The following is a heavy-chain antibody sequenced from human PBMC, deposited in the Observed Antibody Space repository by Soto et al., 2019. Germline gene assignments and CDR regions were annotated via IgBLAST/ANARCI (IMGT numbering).Heavy chain of an antibody. CDR2: VYYSGST. D-gene: IGHD3-9*01. CDR1: GGSVSRSSYY. Sequence: ETLSLTCTGSGGSVSRSSYYWGWVRQPPGKGLEWIGSVYYSGSTYYNPSLESRVTISVDKSKNQFSLKLMSLSAADTAVYYCGRLEGLATISYYFDYWGQGALVTVSS. V-gene: IGHV4-39*01. CDR3: GRLEGLATISYYFDY. J-gene: IGHJ4*02.